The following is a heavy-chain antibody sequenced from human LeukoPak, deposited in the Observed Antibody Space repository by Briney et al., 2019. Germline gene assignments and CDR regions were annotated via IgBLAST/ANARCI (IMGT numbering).Heavy chain of an antibody. D-gene: IGHD6-13*01. J-gene: IGHJ5*02. V-gene: IGHV4-59*08. CDR2: IYHSGST. CDR1: GGSISSYY. CDR3: ARHSSSWPSGGFDP. Sequence: PSETLSLTCTVSGGSISSYYWSWIRQPPGKGLEWIGYIYHSGSTNYNPSLKSRVSISVDTSKNQFSLKLSSVTAADTAVYYCARHSSSWPSGGFDPWGQGTLVTVSS.